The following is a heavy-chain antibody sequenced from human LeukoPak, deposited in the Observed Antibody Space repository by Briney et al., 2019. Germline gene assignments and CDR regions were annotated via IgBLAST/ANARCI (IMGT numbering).Heavy chain of an antibody. J-gene: IGHJ4*02. CDR3: ATIYYDSSGYPYYFDY. Sequence: SETLSLTCIVSGGSISSGDYYWSWIRQPPGKGLEWIGYIYYSGSTYYNPSLKSRVTISVDTSKNQFSLKLSSVTAADTAVYYCATIYYDSSGYPYYFDYWGQGTLVTVSS. CDR2: IYYSGST. V-gene: IGHV4-30-4*01. CDR1: GGSISSGDYY. D-gene: IGHD3-22*01.